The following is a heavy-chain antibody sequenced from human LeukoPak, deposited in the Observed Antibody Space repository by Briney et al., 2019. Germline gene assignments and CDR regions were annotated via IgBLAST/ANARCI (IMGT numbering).Heavy chain of an antibody. J-gene: IGHJ4*02. D-gene: IGHD3-3*01. CDR1: GFTFSSYG. CDR2: ISYDGSNK. CDR3: AAPPNVIRFL. Sequence: GRSLRLSCAASGFTFSSYGMHWVRQAPGKGLEWVAVISYDGSNKYYADSVKGRFTISRDNSKNTLYLQMNSLRAEDTAVYYCAAPPNVIRFLGGQGTLVTVSS. V-gene: IGHV3-30*03.